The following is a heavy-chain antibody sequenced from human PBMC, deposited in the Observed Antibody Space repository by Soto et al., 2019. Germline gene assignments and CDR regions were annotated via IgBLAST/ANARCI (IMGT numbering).Heavy chain of an antibody. CDR2: INSDGSST. V-gene: IGHV3-74*01. D-gene: IGHD3-9*01. CDR3: ALLRYFDWPHGHYYYYYGMDV. Sequence: GGSLRLSCAASGFTFSSYWMHWVRQAPGKGLVWVSRINSDGSSTSYADSVKGRFTISRDNAKNTLYLQMNSLRAEDTAVYYCALLRYFDWPHGHYYYYYGMDVWGQGTTVIVSS. J-gene: IGHJ6*02. CDR1: GFTFSSYW.